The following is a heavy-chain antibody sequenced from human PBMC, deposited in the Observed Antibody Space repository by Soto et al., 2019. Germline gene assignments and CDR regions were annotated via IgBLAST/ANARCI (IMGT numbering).Heavy chain of an antibody. V-gene: IGHV4-59*08. D-gene: IGHD3-16*01. J-gene: IGHJ4*02. Sequence: PSETLSLTCTVSGGSISTYYWSWIRQPPGKGLEWIGYIFYTGSTDYNPSLKSRVTISLDTSKNQFSLKLNSVTAADTAMYYCARHTWGFDPLGVDYWGQGTLVTVSS. CDR1: GGSISTYY. CDR3: ARHTWGFDPLGVDY. CDR2: IFYTGST.